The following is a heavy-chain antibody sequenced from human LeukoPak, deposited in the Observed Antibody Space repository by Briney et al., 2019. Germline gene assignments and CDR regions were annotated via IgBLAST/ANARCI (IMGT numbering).Heavy chain of an antibody. D-gene: IGHD1-26*01. CDR3: AREESGNWFDP. CDR2: ISGSGGST. J-gene: IGHJ5*02. V-gene: IGHV3-23*01. Sequence: GGSLRLSCAASGFTLNNAWMSWVRQAPGKGLEWVSAISGSGGSTYYADSVKGRFTISRDNSKNTLYLQMNSLRAEDTAVYYCAREESGNWFDPWGQGTLVTVSS. CDR1: GFTLNNAW.